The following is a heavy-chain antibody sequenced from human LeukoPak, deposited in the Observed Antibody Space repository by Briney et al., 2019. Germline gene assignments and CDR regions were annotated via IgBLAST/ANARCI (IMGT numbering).Heavy chain of an antibody. D-gene: IGHD3-10*01. CDR1: GFTFSNYW. CDR3: VRGGDYFDY. J-gene: IGHJ4*02. V-gene: IGHV3-74*01. CDR2: INSDGSST. Sequence: GGSLRLSCAASGFTFSNYWMHWVRQAPGKGLVWVSRINSDGSSTTYADSVKGRFTISRDNAKNTLHLQMNSLRAEDTAVYYCVRGGDYFDYWGQGTLVTVSS.